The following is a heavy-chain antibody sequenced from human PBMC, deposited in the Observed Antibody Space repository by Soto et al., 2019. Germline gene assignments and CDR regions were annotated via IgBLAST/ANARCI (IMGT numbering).Heavy chain of an antibody. CDR1: GYTFTNFG. J-gene: IGHJ4*02. D-gene: IGHD3-16*01. Sequence: QVHRVQSGAEVKKPGASVKVSCTASGYTFTNFGISWVRQAPGQGLEWMGWISAYNGTTNYAQKFQGRVTMTTDTSTSTAYMDLRSLRSEATAVYYWARGGTPIDYWGQGTLVTVSS. CDR2: ISAYNGTT. CDR3: ARGGTPIDY. V-gene: IGHV1-18*01.